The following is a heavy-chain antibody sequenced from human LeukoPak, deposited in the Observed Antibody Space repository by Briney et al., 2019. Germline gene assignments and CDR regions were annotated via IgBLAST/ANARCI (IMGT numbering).Heavy chain of an antibody. CDR1: GYTFSTYG. CDR3: ARVGRDCSYINCYWADWFDP. D-gene: IGHD2-21*02. V-gene: IGHV1-18*01. J-gene: IGHJ5*02. Sequence: ASVKVSCKASGYTFSTYGITWVREAPGQGPEWLGWISGSTGSTHYAQAVQGRVTMTTDTSTATAYMELRSLRSDDTAVYYCARVGRDCSYINCYWADWFDPWGQGTLSSSPQ. CDR2: ISGSTGST.